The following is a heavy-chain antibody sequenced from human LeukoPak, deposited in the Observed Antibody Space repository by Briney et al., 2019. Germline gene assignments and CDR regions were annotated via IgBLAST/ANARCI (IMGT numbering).Heavy chain of an antibody. CDR1: GGSFSGYY. CDR2: INHSGST. V-gene: IGHV4-34*01. CDR3: ARFRPMIRAFDI. Sequence: SETLSLTCAVYGGSFSGYYWSWIRQPPGKGLEWIGGINHSGSTNYNPSLKSRVTISVDTSKNQFSLKLSSVTAADTAVYYCARFRPMIRAFDIWGQGTMVTVSS. J-gene: IGHJ3*02. D-gene: IGHD3-16*01.